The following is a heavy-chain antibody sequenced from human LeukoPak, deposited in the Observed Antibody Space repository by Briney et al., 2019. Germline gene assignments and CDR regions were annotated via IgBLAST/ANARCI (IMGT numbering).Heavy chain of an antibody. CDR1: GGSISSSSYY. D-gene: IGHD6-19*01. Sequence: SETLSLTCTVSGGSISSSSYYWGWIRQPPGKGLEWIGSIHYSGSTYYNPSLKSRVTISVDTSKNQFSLKLSSVTAADKAVYYCARRYSSGLDYWGQGTLVTVSS. CDR3: ARRYSSGLDY. V-gene: IGHV4-39*01. CDR2: IHYSGST. J-gene: IGHJ4*02.